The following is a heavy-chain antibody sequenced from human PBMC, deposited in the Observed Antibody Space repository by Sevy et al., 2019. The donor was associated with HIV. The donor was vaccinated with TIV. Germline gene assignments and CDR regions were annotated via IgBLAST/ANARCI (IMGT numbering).Heavy chain of an antibody. D-gene: IGHD3-22*01. Sequence: ASVTVSCKASGYIFTGYYMHWVRQAPGQGLEWMGWIGPNSGGTNYAQKFQGRVTMTRDTSISTAYMELSSLRSDDTAVYYCARVGDITMIESWFDPWGQGTLVTVSS. J-gene: IGHJ5*02. CDR2: IGPNSGGT. CDR3: ARVGDITMIESWFDP. CDR1: GYIFTGYY. V-gene: IGHV1-2*02.